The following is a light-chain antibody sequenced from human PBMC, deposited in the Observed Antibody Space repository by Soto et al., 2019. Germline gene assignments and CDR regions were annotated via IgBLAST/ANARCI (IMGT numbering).Light chain of an antibody. Sequence: DIQMTQSPSSLSASVGDRVTITCRASQGISNYLAWYQQIPGKVPKLLISAASTLQSAVPSRFSGSGSGTDFTLTIRSLQPEDVATYYCQKYTNVPAFGGGTKVEIK. V-gene: IGKV1-27*01. CDR3: QKYTNVPA. CDR2: AAS. CDR1: QGISNY. J-gene: IGKJ4*01.